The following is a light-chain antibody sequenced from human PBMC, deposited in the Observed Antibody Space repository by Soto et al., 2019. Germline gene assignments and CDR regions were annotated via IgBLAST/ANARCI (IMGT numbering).Light chain of an antibody. J-gene: IGKJ1*01. CDR1: QSVSSNY. CDR2: GAS. V-gene: IGKV3-20*01. Sequence: ESVLTQSPGTLSLSPVEIANLYCISSQSVSSNYLAWYQPKPGQAPRLLIYGASTRATGIPDRFSGSGSGTDFTLTIRRLEPEDSAVYYCQQYGSSPTWTCGQGTKGDIK. CDR3: QQYGSSPTWT.